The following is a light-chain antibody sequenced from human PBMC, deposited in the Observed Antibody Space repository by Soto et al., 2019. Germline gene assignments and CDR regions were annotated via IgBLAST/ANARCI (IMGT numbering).Light chain of an antibody. J-gene: IGKJ1*01. CDR1: QSISTK. Sequence: EIGRTQSPATLSVSPGERATLSGRASQSISTKVGGYQQRPCQAHKLLIYAPSTRATGIPARFSRSGSGTALTLTIGRLALADFVVYFGERYDSSQWMFGQGTQVEMK. CDR3: ERYDSSQWM. V-gene: IGKV3-15*01. CDR2: APS.